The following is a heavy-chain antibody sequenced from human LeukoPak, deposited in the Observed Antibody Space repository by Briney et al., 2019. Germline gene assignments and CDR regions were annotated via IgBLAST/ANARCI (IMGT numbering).Heavy chain of an antibody. Sequence: GESLKISCKGSGYSFTSYWIGWVRQMPGKGLEWMGIIYPGDSDTRYSPSFQGQVTISADKSITTAYLQWSSLKASDTAMYYCARQDCSSTRCHHYYGMDVWGQGTTVTVSS. J-gene: IGHJ6*02. CDR2: IYPGDSDT. CDR3: ARQDCSSTRCHHYYGMDV. CDR1: GYSFTSYW. V-gene: IGHV5-51*01. D-gene: IGHD2-2*01.